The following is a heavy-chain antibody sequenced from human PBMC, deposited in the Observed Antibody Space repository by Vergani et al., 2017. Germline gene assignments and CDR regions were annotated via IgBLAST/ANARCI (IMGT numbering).Heavy chain of an antibody. D-gene: IGHD3-10*01. CDR1: GFTFSNAW. CDR3: TTDPYYGSGIPDY. V-gene: IGHV3-15*01. Sequence: EVQLVEPGGGLVKPGGSLRLSCAASGFTFSNAWMSWVRQAPGKGLEWVGRIKSKTDGGTTDYAAPVKGRFTISRDDSKNTLYLQMNSLKTEDTAVYYCTTDPYYGSGIPDYWGQGTLVTVSS. CDR2: IKSKTDGGTT. J-gene: IGHJ4*02.